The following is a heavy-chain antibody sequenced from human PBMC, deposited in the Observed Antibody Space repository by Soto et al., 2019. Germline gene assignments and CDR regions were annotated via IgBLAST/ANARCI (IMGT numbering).Heavy chain of an antibody. CDR1: GFTFGNFV. Sequence: PGGSLRLSCAASGFTFGNFVMRWVRQTPGKGLEWVSTITESGGDTYYTDSVKGRFTIPRDNSKNTLYLQMTSLRAEDTALYYCTRASSDRNHMEVWGPGTTVTVSS. V-gene: IGHV3-23*01. CDR2: ITESGGDT. J-gene: IGHJ6*02. CDR3: TRASSDRNHMEV.